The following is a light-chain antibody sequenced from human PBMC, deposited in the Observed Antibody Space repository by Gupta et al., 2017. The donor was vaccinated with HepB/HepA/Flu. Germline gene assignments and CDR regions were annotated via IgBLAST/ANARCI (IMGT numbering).Light chain of an antibody. Sequence: QSVLTQPPSASGTPGQRVTISCSGSTSNIGSNTINWYQQLPGTAPKLLIYSNNPRPAGVPDRFSGSKSGTSASLTISGLQSEAEADYYCATWEDSLNGRVFGGGTKLTVL. CDR3: ATWEDSLNGRV. V-gene: IGLV1-44*01. J-gene: IGLJ2*01. CDR2: SNN. CDR1: TSNIGSNT.